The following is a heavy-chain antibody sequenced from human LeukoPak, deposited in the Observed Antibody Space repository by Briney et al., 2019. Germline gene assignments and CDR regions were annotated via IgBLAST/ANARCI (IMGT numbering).Heavy chain of an antibody. Sequence: SETLSLTCTVSGGSISSYYWSWIRQPPGKGLEWIGYIYYSGSTNYNPSLKSRVTILVDTSKNQFSLKLSSVTAADTAVYYCARGTVALYFDYWGQGTLVTVSS. J-gene: IGHJ4*02. D-gene: IGHD6-19*01. CDR3: ARGTVALYFDY. CDR1: GGSISSYY. V-gene: IGHV4-59*01. CDR2: IYYSGST.